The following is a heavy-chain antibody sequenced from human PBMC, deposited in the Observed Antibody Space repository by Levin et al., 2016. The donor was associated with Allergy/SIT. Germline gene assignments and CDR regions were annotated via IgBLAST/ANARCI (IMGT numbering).Heavy chain of an antibody. CDR2: ISGSGGST. V-gene: IGHV3-23*01. Sequence: GGSLRLSCAASGFTFSSYAMSWVRQAPGKGLEWVSAISGSGGSTYYADSVKGRFTISRDNSKNTLYLQMNSLRAEDTAVYYCAHSAYDFWSGYMDPLYYFDYWGQGTLVTVSS. CDR1: GFTFSSYA. D-gene: IGHD3-3*01. J-gene: IGHJ4*02. CDR3: AHSAYDFWSGYMDPLYYFDY.